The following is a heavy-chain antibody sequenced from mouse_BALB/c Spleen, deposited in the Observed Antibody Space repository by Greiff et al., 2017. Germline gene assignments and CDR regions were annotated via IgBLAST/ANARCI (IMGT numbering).Heavy chain of an antibody. CDR1: GYTFTNYW. V-gene: IGHV1-63*02. CDR3: ARPYDYDGAWFAY. CDR2: IYPGGGYT. Sequence: LVESGAELVRPGTSVKISCKASGYTFTNYWLGWVKQRPGHGLEWIGDIYPGGGYTNYNEKFKGKATLTADTSSSTAYMQLSSLTSEDSAVYFCARPYDYDGAWFAYWGQGTLVTVSA. D-gene: IGHD2-4*01. J-gene: IGHJ3*01.